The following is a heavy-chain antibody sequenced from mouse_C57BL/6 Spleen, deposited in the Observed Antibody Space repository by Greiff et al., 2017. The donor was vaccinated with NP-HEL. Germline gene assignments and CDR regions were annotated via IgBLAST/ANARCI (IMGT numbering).Heavy chain of an antibody. CDR1: GYTFTSYG. V-gene: IGHV1-81*01. CDR3: ARAYYDYDGFAY. CDR2: IYPRSGNT. D-gene: IGHD2-4*01. Sequence: QVQLQQSGAELARPGASVKLSCKASGYTFTSYGISWVKQRTGQGLEWIGEIYPRSGNTYYNEKFKGKATLTADKSSSTANMELRSLTSEDSAVYFCARAYYDYDGFAYWGQGTLVTVSA. J-gene: IGHJ3*01.